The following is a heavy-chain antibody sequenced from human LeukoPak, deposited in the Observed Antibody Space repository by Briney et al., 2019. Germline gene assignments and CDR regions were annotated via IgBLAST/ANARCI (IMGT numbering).Heavy chain of an antibody. CDR2: ISSDGSSI. V-gene: IGHV3-74*01. Sequence: GSLRLSCAASGFTFSTYWLHWVRQAPGKGLVWVSHISSDGSSISYADSVKCRFTISRDNAKNMLYLQMNSLRAEDTAVYYCARGALCFDYWGQGTLVTVSS. CDR1: GFTFSTYW. CDR3: ARGALCFDY. J-gene: IGHJ4*02.